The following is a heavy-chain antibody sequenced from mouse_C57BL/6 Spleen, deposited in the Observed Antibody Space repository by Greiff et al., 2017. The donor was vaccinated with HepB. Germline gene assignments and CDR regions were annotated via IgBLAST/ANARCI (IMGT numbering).Heavy chain of an antibody. CDR3: ARDTVVSHWYFDV. D-gene: IGHD1-1*01. Sequence: VHVKQSGAELVKPGASVKLSCTASGFNIKDYYMHWVKQRTEQGLEWIGRIDPEDGETKYAPKFQGKATITADTSSNTAYLQLSSLTSEDTAVYYCARDTVVSHWYFDVWGTGTTVTVSS. CDR1: GFNIKDYY. V-gene: IGHV14-2*01. CDR2: IDPEDGET. J-gene: IGHJ1*03.